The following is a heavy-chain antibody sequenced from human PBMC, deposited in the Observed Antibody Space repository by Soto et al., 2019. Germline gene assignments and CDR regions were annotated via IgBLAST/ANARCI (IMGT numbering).Heavy chain of an antibody. Sequence: PGESLKISCKGSGYRFTSYWIGWVRQMPGKGLEWMGIIYPGDSDTRYSPSFQGQVTISADKSITTAYLQWSSLKASDTAMYYCARAYHDSKFIAVAGSSYLQTRYNWFDLWGQGTLVTVSS. CDR2: IYPGDSDT. CDR1: GYRFTSYW. V-gene: IGHV5-51*01. CDR3: ARAYHDSKFIAVAGSSYLQTRYNWFDL. D-gene: IGHD6-19*01. J-gene: IGHJ5*02.